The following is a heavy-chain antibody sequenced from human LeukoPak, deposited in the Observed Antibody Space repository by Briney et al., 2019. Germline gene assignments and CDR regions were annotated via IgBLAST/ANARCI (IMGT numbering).Heavy chain of an antibody. Sequence: GGSLRLSCAASGFTFSIYAISWVRQAPGKGLEWVSAISGSGGSTYYADSVKGRFTISRDNSKNTLYLQMNSLRAEDTAVYYCAKSVVDRNFDYWGQGTLVTVSS. D-gene: IGHD3-16*02. CDR2: ISGSGGST. CDR3: AKSVVDRNFDY. V-gene: IGHV3-23*01. J-gene: IGHJ4*02. CDR1: GFTFSIYA.